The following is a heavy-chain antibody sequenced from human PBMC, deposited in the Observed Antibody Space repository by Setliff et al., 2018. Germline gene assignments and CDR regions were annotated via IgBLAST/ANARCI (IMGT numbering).Heavy chain of an antibody. V-gene: IGHV3-21*06. CDR1: GFTFSSYW. J-gene: IGHJ3*02. D-gene: IGHD3-22*01. Sequence: GGSLRLSCAASGFTFSSYWMSWVRQAPGKGLEWVSSISSSSSYIYYAASVKGRFTISRDNANNSLFLQMDTLRPEDTAVYYCARDNYYDSTQDAFDIWGQGTMVTVSS. CDR2: ISSSSSYI. CDR3: ARDNYYDSTQDAFDI.